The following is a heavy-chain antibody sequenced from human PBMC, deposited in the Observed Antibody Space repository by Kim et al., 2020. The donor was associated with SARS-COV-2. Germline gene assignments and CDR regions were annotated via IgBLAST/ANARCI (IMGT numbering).Heavy chain of an antibody. CDR2: IYHSGST. D-gene: IGHD3-10*01. Sequence: SETLSLTCAVSGGSISSSNWWSWVRQPPGKGLEWIGEIYHSGSTNYNPSLKSRVTISVDKSKNQFSLKLSSVTAADTAVYYCARDAPWFGELNRASWFDPWGQGTLVTVSS. CDR1: GGSISSSNW. CDR3: ARDAPWFGELNRASWFDP. V-gene: IGHV4-4*02. J-gene: IGHJ5*02.